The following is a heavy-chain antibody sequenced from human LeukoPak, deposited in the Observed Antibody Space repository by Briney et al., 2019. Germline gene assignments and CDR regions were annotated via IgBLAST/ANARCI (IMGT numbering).Heavy chain of an antibody. CDR3: ARDEWGDAFDI. CDR2: ISSSSSYI. CDR1: GFTFSSYS. Sequence: PGGSLRLSCAASGFTFSSYSMNWVRQAPGKGLEWVSSISSSSSYIHSADSVRGRFTISRDNAKNSLFLQMNNLRAEDTAVYYCARDEWGDAFDIWGQGTMVTVFS. V-gene: IGHV3-21*01. D-gene: IGHD1-26*01. J-gene: IGHJ3*02.